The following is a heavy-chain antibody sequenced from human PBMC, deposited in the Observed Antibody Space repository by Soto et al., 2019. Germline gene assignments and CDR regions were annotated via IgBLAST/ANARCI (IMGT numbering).Heavy chain of an antibody. Sequence: QVPLVQSGAEVKKPGASVKVSCKASGNTLTDYYMHWVRQAPGQGLEWMGWINPKSGDTNYARKFQGRVTMTRDTSISTAYMELSSLRSDDTAVYYCASNPPGGFDYWGQGTLVTVSS. D-gene: IGHD3-16*01. CDR1: GNTLTDYY. J-gene: IGHJ4*02. CDR2: INPKSGDT. CDR3: ASNPPGGFDY. V-gene: IGHV1-2*02.